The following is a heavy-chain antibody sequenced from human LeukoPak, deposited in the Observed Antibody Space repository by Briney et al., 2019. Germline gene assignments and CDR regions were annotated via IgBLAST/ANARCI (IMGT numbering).Heavy chain of an antibody. CDR1: GYRFTSYG. D-gene: IGHD5-18*01. CDR3: ARDRHTAMVRPTDFYY. Sequence: ASVKVSCKASGYRFTSYGISWVRQAPGQRLEWMGWISAYNGNTNYAQNLQGRVTMTTDTLTTTAHMDLTRLRFDDPAGNSFARDRHTAMVRPTDFYYWGQGTLVTVSS. J-gene: IGHJ4*02. CDR2: ISAYNGNT. V-gene: IGHV1-18*01.